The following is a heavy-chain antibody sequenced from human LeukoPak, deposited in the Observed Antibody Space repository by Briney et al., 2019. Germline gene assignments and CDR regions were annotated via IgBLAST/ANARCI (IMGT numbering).Heavy chain of an antibody. CDR1: GFTFSSYA. J-gene: IGHJ4*02. Sequence: GGSLRLSCAASGFTFSSYAMSWVRQAPGKGPEWVSAISGSGGSTYYADSVKGRFTISRDNSKNTLYLQMNSLRAEDTAVYYCAKVQIFGVAITFDYWGQGTLVTVSS. D-gene: IGHD3-3*01. CDR2: ISGSGGST. V-gene: IGHV3-23*01. CDR3: AKVQIFGVAITFDY.